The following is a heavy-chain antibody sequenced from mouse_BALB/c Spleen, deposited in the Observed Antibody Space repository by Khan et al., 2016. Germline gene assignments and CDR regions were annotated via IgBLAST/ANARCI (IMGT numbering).Heavy chain of an antibody. CDR2: IDPSDSET. V-gene: IGHV1S126*01. D-gene: IGHD2-2*01. J-gene: IGHJ2*01. CDR3: AIYGYDDY. CDR1: GYSFTSYW. Sequence: QVQLKESGPQLVRPGASVKISCKASGYSFTSYWMHWVMQRPGQGLEWIGMIDPSDSETRLNQKFKDKATLTVDKSSSTAYMQFSSPTSEDSAVYYVAIYGYDDYWGQGTTLTVSS.